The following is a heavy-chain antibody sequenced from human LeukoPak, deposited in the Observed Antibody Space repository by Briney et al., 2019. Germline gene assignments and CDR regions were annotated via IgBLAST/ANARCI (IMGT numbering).Heavy chain of an antibody. CDR3: ARGHYYDSSGSPKDAFDI. CDR2: IGTAGDT. CDR1: GFTFSSYD. D-gene: IGHD3-22*01. Sequence: PGGSLRLSCAASGFTFSSYDMHWVRQATGKGLEWVSAIGTAGDTYYPGSVKGRFTISRENAKNSLYLQMYSLRAGDTAVYYCARGHYYDSSGSPKDAFDIWGQGTMVTVSS. V-gene: IGHV3-13*01. J-gene: IGHJ3*02.